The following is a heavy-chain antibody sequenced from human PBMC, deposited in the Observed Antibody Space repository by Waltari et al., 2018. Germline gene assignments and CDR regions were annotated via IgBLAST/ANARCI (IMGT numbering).Heavy chain of an antibody. CDR3: VRDYRDRTYCHGMDV. V-gene: IGHV3-30*04. J-gene: IGHJ6*02. CDR1: DFTFSSYA. D-gene: IGHD3-22*01. Sequence: QVQLMESGGGVVQPGRSLRLSCVASDFTFSSYAMHWVRQAPGKGLEWVAVISYNERNIYYVDSVKGRFTISRDNSKKMLYLQMNSLRGEDTAVYYCVRDYRDRTYCHGMDVWGQGTTVTVSS. CDR2: ISYNERNI.